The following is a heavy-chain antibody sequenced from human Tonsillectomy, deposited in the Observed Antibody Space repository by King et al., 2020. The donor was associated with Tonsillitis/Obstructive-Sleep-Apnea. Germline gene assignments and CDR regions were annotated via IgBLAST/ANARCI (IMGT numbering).Heavy chain of an antibody. CDR3: ARDLNGCGGDFCPFDS. CDR1: GFTFSSYT. V-gene: IGHV3-21*01. D-gene: IGHD2-21*01. Sequence: VQLVESGGGLVKPGGSLRLSCAASGFTFSSYTMNWVRQAPGKGLEWVSSISSGSSYIYYADSVKGRFTISRDNAKNSLYLQVNSLRAEDTAVYYCARDLNGCGGDFCPFDSWGQGTLVTVSS. J-gene: IGHJ4*02. CDR2: ISSGSSYI.